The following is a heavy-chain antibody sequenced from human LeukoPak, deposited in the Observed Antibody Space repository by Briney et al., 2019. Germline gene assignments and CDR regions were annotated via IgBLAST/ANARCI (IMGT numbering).Heavy chain of an antibody. J-gene: IGHJ4*02. Sequence: SETLSLTCTVSGGSISSFYWSWIRQPPGKGLEWIGYIYYSGTTDYNPSLKSRVTMSVDTSKNQFSLKLSSVTAADTAVYYCARHRSLWDYAEIDYWGQGTLVTVSS. CDR1: GGSISSFY. CDR2: IYYSGTT. D-gene: IGHD3-16*02. V-gene: IGHV4-59*08. CDR3: ARHRSLWDYAEIDY.